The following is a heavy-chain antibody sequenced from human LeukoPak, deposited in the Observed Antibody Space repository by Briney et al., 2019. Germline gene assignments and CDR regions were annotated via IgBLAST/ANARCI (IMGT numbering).Heavy chain of an antibody. V-gene: IGHV3-23*01. CDR2: TTQSGESS. Sequence: GVSLRLSCVASGFTFSNKAMRWVRQAPGMGLEWVTSTTQSGESSGYADSVKGRFTISRDNSKNTLFLQMDSLRVEDTAIYYCGRESGGDWGYFDDWGQGTLVTVSS. D-gene: IGHD2-21*02. CDR1: GFTFSNKA. J-gene: IGHJ4*02. CDR3: GRESGGDWGYFDD.